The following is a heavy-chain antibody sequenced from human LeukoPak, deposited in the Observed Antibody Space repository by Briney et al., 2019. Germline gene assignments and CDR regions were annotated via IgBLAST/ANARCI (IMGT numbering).Heavy chain of an antibody. Sequence: GGSLRLSCAASGLIVSNNYMSWVRQAPGKGLEWVSAISGSGGSTYYADSVKGRFTISRDNSKNTLYLQMNSLRAEDTAVYYCALYDSSGYYSRWGQGTLVTVSS. V-gene: IGHV3-23*01. CDR1: GLIVSNNY. CDR3: ALYDSSGYYSR. CDR2: ISGSGGST. J-gene: IGHJ4*02. D-gene: IGHD3-22*01.